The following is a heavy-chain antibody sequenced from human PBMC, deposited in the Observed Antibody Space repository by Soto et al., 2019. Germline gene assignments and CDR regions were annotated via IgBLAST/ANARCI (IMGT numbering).Heavy chain of an antibody. Sequence: QVQLVQSGAEVKKPGSSVKVSCKASGGTFSSYAISWVRQAPGQGLEWMGGIIPIFGTANYAQKFQGRVTITXXEXTXXAYMELSSLRSEDTAVYYCARVHYSKHPHYYGMDVWGQGTTVTVSS. D-gene: IGHD4-4*01. CDR1: GGTFSSYA. V-gene: IGHV1-69*05. J-gene: IGHJ6*02. CDR2: IIPIFGTA. CDR3: ARVHYSKHPHYYGMDV.